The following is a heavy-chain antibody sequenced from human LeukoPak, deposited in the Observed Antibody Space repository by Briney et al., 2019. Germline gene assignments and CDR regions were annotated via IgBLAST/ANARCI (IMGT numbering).Heavy chain of an antibody. CDR3: ARLPPHCSGGSCPFDY. CDR2: IYYSGST. Sequence: PSETLSLTCTVSGGSISSYYWSWIRQPPGKGLEWIGYIYYSGSTNYNPSLKGRVTISVDTSKNQFSLKLSSVTAADTAVYYCARLPPHCSGGSCPFDYWGQGTLVTVSS. V-gene: IGHV4-59*08. CDR1: GGSISSYY. J-gene: IGHJ4*02. D-gene: IGHD2-15*01.